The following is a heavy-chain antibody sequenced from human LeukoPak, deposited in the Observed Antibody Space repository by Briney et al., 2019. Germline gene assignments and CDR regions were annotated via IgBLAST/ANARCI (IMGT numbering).Heavy chain of an antibody. V-gene: IGHV1-2*02. CDR2: INPKSGGT. Sequence: GASVKVSCKASGYTFNGFYLHWVRQAPGQGLEWMGWINPKSGGTNYAQKFQGRVTMTRDTSISTAYMELSRLRSDDTAVYYCARWMATVTTPDYWGQGTLVTVSS. CDR1: GYTFNGFY. J-gene: IGHJ4*02. CDR3: ARWMATVTTPDY. D-gene: IGHD4-11*01.